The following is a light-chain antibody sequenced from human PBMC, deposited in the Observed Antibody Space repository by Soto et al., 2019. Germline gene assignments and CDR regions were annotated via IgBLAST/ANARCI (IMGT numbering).Light chain of an antibody. V-gene: IGKV1-5*03. J-gene: IGKJ2*01. CDR1: QSISSW. Sequence: DIQMTQSPSALSVSVGDRVSIICRASQSISSWLAWYQQKPGKAPKLLIFKASTLESGVPSRFSGSGSGTEFTLTISSLQPDDFATYYCQQYNSYSPNYTFGQGTKLEIK. CDR2: KAS. CDR3: QQYNSYSPNYT.